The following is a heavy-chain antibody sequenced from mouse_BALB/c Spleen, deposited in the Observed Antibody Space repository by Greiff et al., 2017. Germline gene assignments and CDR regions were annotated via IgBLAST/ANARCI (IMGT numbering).Heavy chain of an antibody. D-gene: IGHD3-1*01. CDR1: GYAFTNYL. Sequence: VKLMESGAELVRPGTSVKVSCKASGYAFTNYLIEWVKQRPGQGLEWIGVINPGSGGTNYNEKFKGKATLTADKSSSTAYMQLSSLTSDDSAVYFCARDPLLGAMDYWGQGTSVTVSS. J-gene: IGHJ4*01. V-gene: IGHV1-54*01. CDR3: ARDPLLGAMDY. CDR2: INPGSGGT.